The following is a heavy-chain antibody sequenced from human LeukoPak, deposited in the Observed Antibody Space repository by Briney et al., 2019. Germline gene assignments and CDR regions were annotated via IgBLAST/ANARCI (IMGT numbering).Heavy chain of an antibody. CDR3: ARGRIVLMVYAIDPLPNWFDP. CDR1: GGSFSGYY. V-gene: IGHV4-34*01. CDR2: INHSGST. Sequence: SETLSLTCAVYGGSFSGYYWSWIRQPPGKGLEWIGEINHSGSTNYNPSLKSRVTISVDTSKNQFSLKLSSVTAADTAVYYCARGRIVLMVYAIDPLPNWFDPWGQGTLVTVSS. D-gene: IGHD2-8*01. J-gene: IGHJ5*02.